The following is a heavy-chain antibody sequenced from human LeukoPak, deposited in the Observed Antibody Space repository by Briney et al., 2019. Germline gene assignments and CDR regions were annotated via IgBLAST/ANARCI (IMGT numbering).Heavy chain of an antibody. V-gene: IGHV3-53*01. CDR2: IYSSDST. Sequence: PGGSLRLSCAASGFPVSSTYMSWVRQAPGKGLEWLSLIYSSDSTYYADSVKGRFTISRDNSKNTLYLQMNSLRAEDTAVYYCVYGGALDLWGQGTLLTVSS. CDR3: VYGGALDL. D-gene: IGHD4-17*01. J-gene: IGHJ5*02. CDR1: GFPVSSTY.